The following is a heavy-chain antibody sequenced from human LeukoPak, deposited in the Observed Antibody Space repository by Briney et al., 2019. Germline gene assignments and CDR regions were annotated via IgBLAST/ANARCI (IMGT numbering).Heavy chain of an antibody. CDR1: GFTFSSYS. D-gene: IGHD3-10*01. J-gene: IGHJ4*02. CDR2: ISSSSSYI. V-gene: IGHV3-21*01. Sequence: PGGSLRLSCAASGFTFSSYSMNWVRQAPGKGLEWVSSISSSSSYIYYADSVKGRFTISRDNAKNSLYLQMNSLGAEDTAVYYCARAPLWFGELLFPPPFDYWGQGTLVTVSS. CDR3: ARAPLWFGELLFPPPFDY.